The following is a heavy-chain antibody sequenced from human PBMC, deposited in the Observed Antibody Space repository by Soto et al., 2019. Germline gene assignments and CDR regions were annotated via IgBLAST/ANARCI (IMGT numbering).Heavy chain of an antibody. Sequence: GASVKVSCKASGYTFTSYAMHWVRQAPGQGLEWMGRIIPNLGIANYAQKVQGRVTMTTDTSTSTAYMELRSLRSDDTAVYYCARDPALGGSFDYWGQGTLVTVSS. CDR2: IIPNLGIA. CDR3: ARDPALGGSFDY. J-gene: IGHJ4*02. D-gene: IGHD3-16*01. CDR1: GYTFTSYA. V-gene: IGHV1-18*01.